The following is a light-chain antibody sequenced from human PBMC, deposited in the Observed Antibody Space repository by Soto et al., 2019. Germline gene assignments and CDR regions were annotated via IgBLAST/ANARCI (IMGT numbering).Light chain of an antibody. CDR3: VLYMGSGIGV. J-gene: IGLJ3*02. Sequence: QTVVTQEPSFSVSPGRTVTLTCGLSSGSVSTSYYPSWYQQTPGQAPRTLIYSTNTRSSGVPDRFSGSILGNKAALTITGAQADDESYYYCVLYMGSGIGVFGGGTKVTVL. CDR1: SGSVSTSYY. V-gene: IGLV8-61*01. CDR2: STN.